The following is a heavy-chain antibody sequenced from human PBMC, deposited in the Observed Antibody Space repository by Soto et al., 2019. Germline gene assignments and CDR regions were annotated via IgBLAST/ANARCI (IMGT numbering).Heavy chain of an antibody. J-gene: IGHJ4*02. CDR1: GGSVSSGSYY. CDR3: ASYSSGWYAASY. V-gene: IGHV4-61*01. Sequence: QVQLQESGPGLVKPSETLSLTCTVSGGSVSSGSYYWSWIRQPPGKGLEWIGYIYYSGSTNYNPSPKCRVTLSIATSKTQFSPKLSSVTAADTAVYYCASYSSGWYAASYWGQGTLVTVSS. CDR2: IYYSGST. D-gene: IGHD6-19*01.